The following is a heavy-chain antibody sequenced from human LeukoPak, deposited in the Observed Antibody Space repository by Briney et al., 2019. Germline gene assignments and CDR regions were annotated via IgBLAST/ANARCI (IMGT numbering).Heavy chain of an antibody. CDR2: ISGGGGST. V-gene: IGHV3-23*01. CDR1: GFTFSSYA. CDR3: AKAPNYDFWSGYDPFDP. Sequence: GGSLRLSCAASGFTFSSYAMSWVRQAPGKGLEWVSAISGGGGSTYYADSVKGRFTISRDNSKNTLYLQMNSLRAEDTAVYYCAKAPNYDFWSGYDPFDPWGQGTLVTVSS. J-gene: IGHJ5*02. D-gene: IGHD3-3*01.